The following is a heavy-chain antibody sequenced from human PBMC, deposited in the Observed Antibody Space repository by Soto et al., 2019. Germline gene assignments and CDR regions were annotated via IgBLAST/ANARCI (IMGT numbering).Heavy chain of an antibody. V-gene: IGHV4-34*01. CDR2: INHSGST. CDR3: AIRQTEYYDFWSGYRGPFDY. J-gene: IGHJ4*02. CDR1: GGSFSGYY. Sequence: PSETLSLTCAVYGGSFSGYYWSWIRQPPGKGLEWIGEINHSGSTNYNPSLKSRVTISVDTSKNQFSLKLSSVTAADTAVYYCAIRQTEYYDFWSGYRGPFDYWGQGTLVTVSS. D-gene: IGHD3-3*01.